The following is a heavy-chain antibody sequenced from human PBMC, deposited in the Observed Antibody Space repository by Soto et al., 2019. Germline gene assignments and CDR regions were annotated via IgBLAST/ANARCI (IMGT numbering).Heavy chain of an antibody. CDR2: ISGSGGST. CDR3: AKMKDIVVLPAAEKGFDP. D-gene: IGHD2-2*01. CDR1: GFTFSSYA. Sequence: PGGSLRLSCAASGFTFSSYAMSWVRQAPGKGLEWVSAISGSGGSTYYAESVKGRFTISRENSKNTLYLQMNSLRAEDTAVYYCAKMKDIVVLPAAEKGFDPWGQG. J-gene: IGHJ5*02. V-gene: IGHV3-23*01.